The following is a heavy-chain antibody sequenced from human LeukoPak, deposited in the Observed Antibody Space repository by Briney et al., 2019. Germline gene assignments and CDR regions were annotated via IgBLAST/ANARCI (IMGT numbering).Heavy chain of an antibody. CDR3: ARDGKAKNDY. CDR1: GFTFSTYA. CDR2: MDDVGTTI. D-gene: IGHD1-26*01. V-gene: IGHV3-64*02. J-gene: IGHJ4*02. Sequence: GGSLRLSCAASGFTFSTYAMQWVRQAPDKRLEYVSGMDDVGTTIFYADSVKGRFIMSRDNSRDTLYLQMGSLRPEDTAVYYCARDGKAKNDYWGQGVLVTVST.